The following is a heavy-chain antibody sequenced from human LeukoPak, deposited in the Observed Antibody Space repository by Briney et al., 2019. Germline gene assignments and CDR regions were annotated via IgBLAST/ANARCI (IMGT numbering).Heavy chain of an antibody. J-gene: IGHJ3*02. CDR1: GFTFSSYW. CDR3: TRGSSNACDI. CDR2: IKEDGSDK. V-gene: IGHV3-7*05. Sequence: PGGSLRLSCTASGFTFSSYWMNCVRQAPGKGLQWVCNIKEDGSDKYYVDSVKGRFTISRDNAKNSLYLQMNSLRAEDTAVYYCTRGSSNACDIWGQGTMVAVSS. D-gene: IGHD3-10*01.